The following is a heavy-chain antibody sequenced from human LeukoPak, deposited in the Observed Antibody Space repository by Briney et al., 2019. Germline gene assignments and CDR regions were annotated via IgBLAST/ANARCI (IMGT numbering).Heavy chain of an antibody. Sequence: PSETLSLTCTVSGGSISSSSYYWGWIRQPQGKGLEWIGSIYYSGSTYYKPSLRSRVTISVDTSKSQFSLKLSSVTAADTAVYYCARHQGGDGYNYYYYYMDVWGKGTTVTVSS. CDR3: ARHQGGDGYNYYYYYMDV. CDR2: IYYSGST. D-gene: IGHD5-24*01. CDR1: GGSISSSSYY. J-gene: IGHJ6*03. V-gene: IGHV4-39*01.